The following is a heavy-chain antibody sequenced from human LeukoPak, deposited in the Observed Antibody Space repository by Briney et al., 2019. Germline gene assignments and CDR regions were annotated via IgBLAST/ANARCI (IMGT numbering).Heavy chain of an antibody. CDR2: ISYDGSNK. CDR3: ARDAVSRGVGATFGY. Sequence: PGGSLRLSCAASGFTFSSYAMHWVRQAPGKGLEWVAVISYDGSNKYYADSVKGRFTISRDNSKNTLYLQMNSLRAEDTAVYYCARDAVSRGVGATFGYWGQGTLVTVSS. J-gene: IGHJ4*02. V-gene: IGHV3-30*04. CDR1: GFTFSSYA. D-gene: IGHD1-26*01.